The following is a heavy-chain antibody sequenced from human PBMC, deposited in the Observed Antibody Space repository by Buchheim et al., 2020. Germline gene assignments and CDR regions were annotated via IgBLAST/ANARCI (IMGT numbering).Heavy chain of an antibody. CDR3: AGVERDGVVTRYYDGMDV. V-gene: IGHV3-30*04. CDR2: ISYDGSNK. D-gene: IGHD3-3*01. CDR1: AFTFSNF. Sequence: QVQLVESGGGVVQPGRSLRLSCAASAFTFSNFHWVRQAPGKGLEWVAVISYDGSNKYYADSVQGRFTISRDNSETTLYLQLNSLKTEDTAVYYCAGVERDGVVTRYYDGMDVWGQGTT. J-gene: IGHJ6*02.